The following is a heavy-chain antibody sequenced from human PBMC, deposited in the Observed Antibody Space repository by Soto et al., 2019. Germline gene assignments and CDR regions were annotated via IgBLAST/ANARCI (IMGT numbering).Heavy chain of an antibody. CDR2: INPSGGST. CDR1: GYTFTSYY. V-gene: IGHV1-46*01. Sequence: QVQLVQSGAEVKKPGASVKVSCKASGYTFTSYYMHWVRQAPGLGLEWMGIINPSGGSTSYAQKFQGRVTMTGDTSTRTVYMELSSLRSEDTAMYYCARDDTYYDFWSGYGGFDYWGQGTLVTVSS. J-gene: IGHJ4*02. D-gene: IGHD3-3*01. CDR3: ARDDTYYDFWSGYGGFDY.